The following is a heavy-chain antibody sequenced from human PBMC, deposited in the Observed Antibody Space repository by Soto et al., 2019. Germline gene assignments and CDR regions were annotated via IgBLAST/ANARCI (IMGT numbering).Heavy chain of an antibody. CDR2: ILNTGHT. V-gene: IGHV4-4*02. Sequence: QVLLQESGPGLLEPSGTLSLTCGVSGDSFSSSNWWTWIRQPPGKGLEWIGDILNTGHTDYSPSLRSRITISIDTSKKEFSLHLTSVTATDTAVYYCARSPRRVDGKWFFDYWGPGALVTVSS. J-gene: IGHJ4*02. D-gene: IGHD3-22*01. CDR3: ARSPRRVDGKWFFDY. CDR1: GDSFSSSNW.